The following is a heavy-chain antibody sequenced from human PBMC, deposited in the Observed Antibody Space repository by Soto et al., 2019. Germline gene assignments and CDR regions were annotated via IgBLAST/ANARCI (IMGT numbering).Heavy chain of an antibody. V-gene: IGHV4-31*03. D-gene: IGHD1-26*01. J-gene: IGHJ4*02. CDR3: ARSVGLGPDY. CDR1: GGSISSGGYY. Sequence: QVQLQESGPGLVKPSQTLSLTCTVSGGSISSGGYYWSWIRQHPGKGLEWIGYIYYSGSTYYNPSLKSRVNISLETSKKQVSLKLSSVTAADTAVYYCARSVGLGPDYWGQGTLVTVSS. CDR2: IYYSGST.